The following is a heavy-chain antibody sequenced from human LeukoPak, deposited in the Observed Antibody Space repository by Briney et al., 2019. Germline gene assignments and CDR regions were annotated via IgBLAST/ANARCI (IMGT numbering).Heavy chain of an antibody. J-gene: IGHJ5*02. D-gene: IGHD3-3*01. Sequence: GGSLRLSCAASGFTFSSYAMSWVRQAPGKGLEWVSAISGSGGSTYYAGSVKGRFTISRDNSKNTLYLQMNSLRAEDTAVYYCAKDLHITIFGVAVPGWFDPWGQGTLVTVSS. CDR1: GFTFSSYA. CDR2: ISGSGGST. V-gene: IGHV3-23*01. CDR3: AKDLHITIFGVAVPGWFDP.